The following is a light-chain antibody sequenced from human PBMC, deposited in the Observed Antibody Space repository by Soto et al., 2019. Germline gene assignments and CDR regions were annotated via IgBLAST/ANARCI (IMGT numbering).Light chain of an antibody. CDR3: QRYNSYSEA. Sequence: DIQMTQSPSTLSASVGDRVTITCRASQSIGSWLAWYQQKPGKAPNLLISDASSLESGVPSRFSGSGSGTEFTLTISSLQPDDFASYYCQRYNSYSEAFGQGTKVDIK. CDR2: DAS. J-gene: IGKJ1*01. V-gene: IGKV1-5*01. CDR1: QSIGSW.